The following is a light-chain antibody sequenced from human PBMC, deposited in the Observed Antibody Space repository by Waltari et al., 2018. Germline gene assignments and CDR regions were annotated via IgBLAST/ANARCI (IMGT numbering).Light chain of an antibody. CDR3: QSYDTSLSVV. CDR1: GSNIGAGFD. CDR2: GST. J-gene: IGLJ3*02. Sequence: QSVLTQPPSVSGAPGQRVTISCTGSGSNIGAGFDVPWYQQLPRAAPKFLIYGSTSRPLGVPARFFGSTSGTSASLAITGLQAEDEADYYCQSYDTSLSVVFGGGTKLTVL. V-gene: IGLV1-40*01.